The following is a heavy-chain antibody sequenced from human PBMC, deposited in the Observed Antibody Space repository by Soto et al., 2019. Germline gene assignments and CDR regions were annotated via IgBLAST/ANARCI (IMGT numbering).Heavy chain of an antibody. Sequence: QIRLVQSGAEVKKPGASVKVSCKASGYTFSSYGFSWVRQARGQRLDWMGWSSADTCAARYSRTVQGRVIMTAESSTRTATMDLKSLPSDDTAVYFYVGGDCFGARCYRGEYWGQGTLVTVSS. D-gene: IGHD2-15*01. V-gene: IGHV1-18*01. CDR1: GYTFSSYG. J-gene: IGHJ4*02. CDR3: VGGDCFGARCYRGEY. CDR2: SSADTCAA.